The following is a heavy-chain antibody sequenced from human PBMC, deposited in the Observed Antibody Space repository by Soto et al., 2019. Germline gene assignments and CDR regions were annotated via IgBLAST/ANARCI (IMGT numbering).Heavy chain of an antibody. V-gene: IGHV3-21*02. CDR3: ARDPPLSVLVVVATDDF. CDR2: ISSSSSLR. CDR1: GFTFTNHN. J-gene: IGHJ4*02. D-gene: IGHD2-21*01. Sequence: EVQLVESGGGLVKPGGSLRLSCAASGFTFTNHNMNWVRQSPGKGREWVSSISSSSSLRNYADSVKGRFSISGDNDKNLVYLQMDSLRAEDTAVYYCARDPPLSVLVVVATDDFWGQGTLVTVSS.